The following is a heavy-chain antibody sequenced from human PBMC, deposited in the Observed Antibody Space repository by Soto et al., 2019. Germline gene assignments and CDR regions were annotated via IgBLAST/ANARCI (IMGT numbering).Heavy chain of an antibody. V-gene: IGHV1-2*04. J-gene: IGHJ6*02. CDR1: GYPFTGYY. Sequence: ASVKVSCKASGYPFTGYYMHWVRQAPGQGFEWMGWINPNSGGTNYAQKFQGWVTMTRDTSISTAYMELSRLRSDDTAVYYCARARGHSGYDCLCGMDVCGQGTTVTVSS. CDR2: INPNSGGT. CDR3: ARARGHSGYDCLCGMDV. D-gene: IGHD5-12*01.